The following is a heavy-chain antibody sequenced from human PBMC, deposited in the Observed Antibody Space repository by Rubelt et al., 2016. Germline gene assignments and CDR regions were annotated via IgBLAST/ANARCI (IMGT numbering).Heavy chain of an antibody. J-gene: IGHJ3*02. D-gene: IGHD7-27*01. V-gene: IGHV4-39*07. Sequence: QLQLQESGPGLVKPSETLSLTCTVSGGSISSSSYYWGWIRQPPGKGLEWIGSIYHSGSTYYNPFLKSRVTISVGTSKNQFSLKLSSVTAADTAVYYCARGDSPLNWGKPFDIWGQGTMVTVSS. CDR1: GGSISSSSYY. CDR3: ARGDSPLNWGKPFDI. CDR2: IYHSGST.